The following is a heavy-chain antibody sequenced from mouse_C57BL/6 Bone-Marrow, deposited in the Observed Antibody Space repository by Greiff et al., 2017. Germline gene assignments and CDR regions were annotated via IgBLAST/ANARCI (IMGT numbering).Heavy chain of an antibody. V-gene: IGHV1-5*01. D-gene: IGHD2-5*01. J-gene: IGHJ2*01. CDR2: IYPGNSDT. CDR3: TRSAYYSNYGGVDFEY. Sequence: VQLQQSGTVLARPGASVKMSCKTSGYTFTSYWMHWVKQRPGQGLEWIGAIYPGNSDTSYNQKFKGKAKLTAVTSASTAYMELSSLTNEDSAVYYCTRSAYYSNYGGVDFEYWGQGTTLTVSS. CDR1: GYTFTSYW.